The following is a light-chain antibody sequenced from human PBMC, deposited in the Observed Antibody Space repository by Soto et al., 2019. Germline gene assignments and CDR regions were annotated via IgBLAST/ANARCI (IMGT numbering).Light chain of an antibody. CDR1: QSVSSSY. Sequence: EIVLTQSPGTLSLSPGERATLSCRASQSVSSSYLAWYQQKPGRAPRLLIYGASSRATGIPDRFSGSGSGTDFTLTISRLEPEDFAVYYCQRQWTFGQGTKVEIK. CDR3: QRQWT. CDR2: GAS. J-gene: IGKJ1*01. V-gene: IGKV3-20*01.